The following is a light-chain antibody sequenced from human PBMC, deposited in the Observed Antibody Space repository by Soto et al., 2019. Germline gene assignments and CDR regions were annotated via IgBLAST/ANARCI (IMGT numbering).Light chain of an antibody. CDR2: STN. CDR1: SASVSTSDY. V-gene: IGLV8-61*01. Sequence: QTVVTQEPSFSVSPGRTVTLTCGLSSASVSTSDYPSWFQQTPGQAPRTLIHSTNTRSSGVPDRFSGSILGNKAALTITGAQADDESDYYCILYMGSGIWVFGGGTKLTVL. J-gene: IGLJ3*02. CDR3: ILYMGSGIWV.